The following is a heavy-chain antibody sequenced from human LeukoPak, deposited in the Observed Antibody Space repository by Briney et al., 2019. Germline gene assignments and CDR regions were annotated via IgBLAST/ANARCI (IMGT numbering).Heavy chain of an antibody. V-gene: IGHV1-18*04. CDR2: IRATNGNT. J-gene: IGHJ5*02. CDR3: ARDVVRGVMYNWFDP. CDR1: GYTFTSYG. D-gene: IGHD3-10*01. Sequence: ASVKVSCKAFGYTFTSYGISWVRQAPGQGLEWMGWIRATNGNTNYAQKLQGRVTMTTDTSTSTAYMELRSLRSDDTAVYYCARDVVRGVMYNWFDPWGQGTLVTVSS.